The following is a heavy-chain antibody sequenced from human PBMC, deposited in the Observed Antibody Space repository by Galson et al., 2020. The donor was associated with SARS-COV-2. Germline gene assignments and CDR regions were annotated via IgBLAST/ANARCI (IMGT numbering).Heavy chain of an antibody. Sequence: GGSLRLSCAASGFTFSSYDMHWVRQATGKGLEWVSAIGTAGDTYYPGSVKGRFTISRENAKNSLYLQMNSLRAGDTAVYYCARGSMDMVRGVIYDYYYYMDVWGKGTTVTVSS. V-gene: IGHV3-13*01. J-gene: IGHJ6*03. CDR3: ARGSMDMVRGVIYDYYYYMDV. CDR1: GFTFSSYD. CDR2: IGTAGDT. D-gene: IGHD3-10*01.